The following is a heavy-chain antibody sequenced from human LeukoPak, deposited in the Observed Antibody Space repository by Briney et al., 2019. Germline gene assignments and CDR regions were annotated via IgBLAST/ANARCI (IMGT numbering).Heavy chain of an antibody. Sequence: GESLKISCQGSGYSFTSYWIGWVRQLPGKGLEWMGIIYPGDSDTRYSPSFQGQVTISADKSISTAYLQWSSLKASDTAMYYCARRRSYYYDSSGYYQTNYYFDYWGQGTLATVSS. J-gene: IGHJ4*02. V-gene: IGHV5-51*01. CDR1: GYSFTSYW. CDR2: IYPGDSDT. CDR3: ARRRSYYYDSSGYYQTNYYFDY. D-gene: IGHD3-22*01.